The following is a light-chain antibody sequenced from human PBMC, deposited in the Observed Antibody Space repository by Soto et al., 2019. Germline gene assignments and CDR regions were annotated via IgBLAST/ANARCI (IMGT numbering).Light chain of an antibody. V-gene: IGKV4-1*01. CDR1: QSVLYSSNNKNY. J-gene: IGKJ1*01. CDR2: WAS. Sequence: DIVMTQSPDSLAVSLGERATINCKSSQSVLYSSNNKNYLAWYQQKPGQPPKLLIYWASTRESGVPDRFSGSGSGIDFTLSISNLQAEDVAVYYCQQYYSTPSWTFGQGTKVEIK. CDR3: QQYYSTPSWT.